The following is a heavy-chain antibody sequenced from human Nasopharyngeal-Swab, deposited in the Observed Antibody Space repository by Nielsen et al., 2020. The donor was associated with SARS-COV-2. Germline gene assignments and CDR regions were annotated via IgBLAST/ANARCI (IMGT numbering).Heavy chain of an antibody. Sequence: GESLKISCAASGFTFSSYAMSWVRQAPGKGLEWVSAISGSGGSTYYADSVKGRFTISRDNSKNTLYLQMNSLRAEDTAVYYCASGSFYDAFDIWGQGTMVTVSS. V-gene: IGHV3-23*01. CDR3: ASGSFYDAFDI. J-gene: IGHJ3*02. D-gene: IGHD1-26*01. CDR2: ISGSGGST. CDR1: GFTFSSYA.